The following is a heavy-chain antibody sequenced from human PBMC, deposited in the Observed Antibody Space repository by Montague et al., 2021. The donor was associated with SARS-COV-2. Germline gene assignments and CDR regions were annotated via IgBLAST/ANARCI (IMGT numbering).Heavy chain of an antibody. V-gene: IGHV4-34*01. CDR1: GGSFSGYY. CDR2: INHSGST. Sequence: SETLSLTCAVYGGSFSGYYWSWIRQPPGKGMEWIGEINHSGSTNYNPSPKSRVTISVDTSKNKFSLKLSSVTAADTAVYYCARGRVVGALAFYYYYGIDVWGQGTTVTVSS. J-gene: IGHJ6*02. D-gene: IGHD1-26*01. CDR3: ARGRVVGALAFYYYYGIDV.